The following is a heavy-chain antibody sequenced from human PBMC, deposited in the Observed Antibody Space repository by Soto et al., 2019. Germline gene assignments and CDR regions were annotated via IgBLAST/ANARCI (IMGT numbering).Heavy chain of an antibody. D-gene: IGHD6-19*01. V-gene: IGHV1-18*01. CDR3: VRGPPYNIGWSRDWFDP. Sequence: QVQLVQSGPEMKKPGASVRVSCKASGFALNNYGVTWVRQAPGQGLQWMGWISGYNNNTKLPQRLVIRLTMKTDNSTNTASIESKTLKPNDTAVYYCVRGPPYNIGWSRDWFDPWGAGTL. J-gene: IGHJ5*02. CDR1: GFALNNYG. CDR2: ISGYNNNT.